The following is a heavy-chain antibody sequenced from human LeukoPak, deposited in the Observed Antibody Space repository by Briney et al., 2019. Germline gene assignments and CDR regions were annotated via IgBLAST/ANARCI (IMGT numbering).Heavy chain of an antibody. D-gene: IGHD3-10*01. CDR3: AKDLASYCSGSYYCDY. CDR2: ISYDGSNK. Sequence: GRSLRLSCAASGFTFSSYGMHWVRQAPGKGLEWVAVISYDGSNKYYADSVKGGFTISRDNSKNTLYLQMNSLRAEDTAVYYCAKDLASYCSGSYYCDYWGQGTLVTVSS. CDR1: GFTFSSYG. J-gene: IGHJ4*02. V-gene: IGHV3-30*18.